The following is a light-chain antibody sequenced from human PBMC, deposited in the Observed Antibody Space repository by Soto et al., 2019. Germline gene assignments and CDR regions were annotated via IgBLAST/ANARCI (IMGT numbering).Light chain of an antibody. Sequence: DIQMTQSPSSLSASVGDRVTITCRASHDITHYLAWHQQKPGKPPQLLIYAASALPSGVPSRFSGSGSGTDFTLTISSLQPEDVATYYCQQYNSAPQTFGPGTKVDIK. CDR1: HDITHY. CDR2: AAS. CDR3: QQYNSAPQT. V-gene: IGKV1-27*01. J-gene: IGKJ3*01.